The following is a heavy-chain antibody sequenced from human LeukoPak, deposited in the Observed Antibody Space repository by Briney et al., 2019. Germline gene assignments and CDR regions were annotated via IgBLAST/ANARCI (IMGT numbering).Heavy chain of an antibody. CDR2: TNNDGSST. CDR1: GFTFSNYW. Sequence: GGSLRLSCVASGFTFSNYWIHWVRQAPGKGLVLVSRTNNDGSSTTYADFVKGRFTSSRDNAKNTLYLQMDSLRAEDTAVYYCTRSVFPYYFDCWGQGTLVTVSS. D-gene: IGHD3-10*02. CDR3: TRSVFPYYFDC. J-gene: IGHJ4*02. V-gene: IGHV3-74*01.